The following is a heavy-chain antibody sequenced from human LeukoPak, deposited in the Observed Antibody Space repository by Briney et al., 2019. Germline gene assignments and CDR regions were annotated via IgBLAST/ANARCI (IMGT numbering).Heavy chain of an antibody. Sequence: SETLSLTCTASVDSISGYYWSWLRQPPGKGLEWLGYMYYSGNTNYNPSLKSRLTTSLDTSKNQFSLKLSSVTAADTAVYYCARGKYYFDYWGQGTLVTVSS. CDR2: MYYSGNT. CDR1: VDSISGYY. CDR3: ARGKYYFDY. V-gene: IGHV4-59*01. J-gene: IGHJ4*02.